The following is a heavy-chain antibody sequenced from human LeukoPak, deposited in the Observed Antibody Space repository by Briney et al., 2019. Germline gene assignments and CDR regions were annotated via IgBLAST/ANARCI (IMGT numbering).Heavy chain of an antibody. V-gene: IGHV3-9*01. J-gene: IGHJ4*02. CDR2: ISWNSGSI. CDR3: AKVGDSSGYYYIDY. CDR1: GFTFDDYA. Sequence: GGPLRLSCGASGFTFDDYAMHWVRRAPGKGLEWVSGISWNSGSIGYADSVKGRFTISRDNAKNSLYLQMNSLRAEDTALYYCAKVGDSSGYYYIDYWGQGTLVTVSS. D-gene: IGHD3-22*01.